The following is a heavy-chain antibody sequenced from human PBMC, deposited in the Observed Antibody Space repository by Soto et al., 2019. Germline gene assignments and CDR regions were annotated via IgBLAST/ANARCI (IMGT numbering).Heavy chain of an antibody. D-gene: IGHD3-22*01. CDR1: GFTFSSYA. CDR3: AKLSDMYVVVIHCDY. J-gene: IGHJ4*02. V-gene: IGHV3-23*01. CDR2: ISGSGGST. Sequence: GGSLRLSCAASGFTFSSYAMSWVRQAPGKGLEWVSAISGSGGSTYYADSVKGRFTISRDNSKNTLYLQMNSLRAEDTAVYYCAKLSDMYVVVIHCDYWGQGTLVTVSS.